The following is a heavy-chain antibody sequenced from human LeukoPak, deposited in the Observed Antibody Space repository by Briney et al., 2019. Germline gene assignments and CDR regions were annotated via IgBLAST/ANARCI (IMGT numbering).Heavy chain of an antibody. D-gene: IGHD3-10*01. CDR3: ARDRGLYGEVLFDP. V-gene: IGHV4-4*07. CDR2: IYTSGST. J-gene: IGHJ5*02. Sequence: SETLSLTCTVSGGSISSYYWSWIRQPAGKELEWIGRIYTSGSTNYNPSLKSRVTMSVDTSKNQLSLKLTSVTAADTAVYYCARDRGLYGEVLFDPWGQGTLVTVSS. CDR1: GGSISSYY.